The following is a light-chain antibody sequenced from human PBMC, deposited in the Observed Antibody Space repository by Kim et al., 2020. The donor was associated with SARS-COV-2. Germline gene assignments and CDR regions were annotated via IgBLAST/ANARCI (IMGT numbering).Light chain of an antibody. V-gene: IGLV2-14*03. CDR1: SSDVGGHNY. CDR2: DVT. CDR3: SSYTSTSTRVA. Sequence: QSALTQPDSVSGSPGQSITISCTGTSSDVGGHNYVSWCQQHPAKAPKPMIYDVTKRPSGVSIRFSGSKSGNTASLTISGPQAEDEADYYCSSYTSTSTRVASGGGTKVTVL. J-gene: IGLJ2*01.